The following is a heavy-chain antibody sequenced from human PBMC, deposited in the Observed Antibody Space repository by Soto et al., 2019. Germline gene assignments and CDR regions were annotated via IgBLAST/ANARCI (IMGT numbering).Heavy chain of an antibody. CDR3: ARMATSGTLNWFDP. J-gene: IGHJ5*02. D-gene: IGHD1-26*01. Sequence: QSQLVQSGAEVKEPGASVKGSCKASGYTFTNYDISCVRQATGKGPEWMGWMNPNSANTGYAQKFQGRVSMTRDPSINTDYMELSSLRSEDTAIYYCARMATSGTLNWFDPWGQGTLVTVSS. V-gene: IGHV1-8*01. CDR1: GYTFTNYD. CDR2: MNPNSANT.